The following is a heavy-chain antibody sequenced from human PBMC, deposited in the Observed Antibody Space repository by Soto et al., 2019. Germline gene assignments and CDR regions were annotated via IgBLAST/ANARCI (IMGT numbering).Heavy chain of an antibody. Sequence: ASVKVSCSTAGYSFTTDGISSVPRAPRQGREWMGWISGYNGNTHHAQKFQGRVSMTTDTSTSTAYMELRSLRSDDTAVYYCAREEYMSYYYGMNAWGQEPRVTSP. J-gene: IGHJ6*02. D-gene: IGHD3-16*01. CDR1: GYSFTTDG. CDR3: AREEYMSYYYGMNA. CDR2: ISGYNGNT. V-gene: IGHV1-18*01.